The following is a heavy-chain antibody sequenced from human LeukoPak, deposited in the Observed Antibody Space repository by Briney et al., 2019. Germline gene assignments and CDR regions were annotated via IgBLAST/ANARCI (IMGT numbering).Heavy chain of an antibody. J-gene: IGHJ3*02. CDR3: ARDLRDEPYTMEDAFDI. D-gene: IGHD3-10*01. Sequence: GGSLRLSCAASGFTFSSYSMNWVRQAPGKGLEWVSSISSSSSYIYYADSVKGRFTISRDNAKNSLYLQMNSLRAEDTAVYYCARDLRDEPYTMEDAFDIWGQGTMVTVSS. V-gene: IGHV3-21*01. CDR2: ISSSSSYI. CDR1: GFTFSSYS.